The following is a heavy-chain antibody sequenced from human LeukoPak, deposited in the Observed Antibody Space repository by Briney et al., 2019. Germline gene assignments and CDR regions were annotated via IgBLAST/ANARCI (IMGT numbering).Heavy chain of an antibody. CDR3: ARGAPRGSYYYDSSGYSDARFDY. D-gene: IGHD3-22*01. Sequence: GGSLRLSCAASGFTFSSYSMNWVRQAPGKGLEWVSSISSSSSYIYYADSVKGRFTISRDNAKNSLYLQMNSLRAEDTAVYYCARGAPRGSYYYDSSGYSDARFDYWGQGTLVTVSS. V-gene: IGHV3-21*01. J-gene: IGHJ4*02. CDR2: ISSSSSYI. CDR1: GFTFSSYS.